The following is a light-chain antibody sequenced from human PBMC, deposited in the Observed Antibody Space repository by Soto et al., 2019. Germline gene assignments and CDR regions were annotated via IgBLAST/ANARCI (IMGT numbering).Light chain of an antibody. CDR1: QSLSSS. CDR3: PQYKNWPPIT. Sequence: EIVMTQSPATLSVSPGEGATLSCRASQSLSSSLAWYQQKPGQAPRLLIYGASTRATGIPARFSGSGSGTEFTLTISSLQSEDFAIYYCPQYKNWPPITFGQGTRLEIK. V-gene: IGKV3-15*01. CDR2: GAS. J-gene: IGKJ5*01.